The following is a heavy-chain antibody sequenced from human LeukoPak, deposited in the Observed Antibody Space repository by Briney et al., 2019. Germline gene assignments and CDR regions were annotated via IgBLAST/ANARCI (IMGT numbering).Heavy chain of an antibody. Sequence: GGSLRLSCAASGFTFSSYAMSWVRQAPGKGLEWVSAISGSGGSTYYADSVKGRFTISRDNSKNTLYLQMNSLRAEDTAVYYCARGVRGYSYGSRFDYWGQGTLVTVSS. D-gene: IGHD5-18*01. CDR1: GFTFSSYA. CDR3: ARGVRGYSYGSRFDY. J-gene: IGHJ4*02. V-gene: IGHV3-23*01. CDR2: ISGSGGST.